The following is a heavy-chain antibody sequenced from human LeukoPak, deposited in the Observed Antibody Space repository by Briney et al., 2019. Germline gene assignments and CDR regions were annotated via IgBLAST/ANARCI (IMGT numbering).Heavy chain of an antibody. J-gene: IGHJ3*02. CDR3: ARSGPYYYDRNDAFDI. D-gene: IGHD3-22*01. V-gene: IGHV5-51*01. CDR1: GYSFTCYW. CDR2: IYPGDSDT. Sequence: GESLKISCKGSGYSFTCYWIGWVRQMPGKGLEWMGIIYPGDSDTRYSPSFQGQVTISTDKSISTAYLQWSSLKASDTAMYYCARSGPYYYDRNDAFDIWGQGTMVTVSS.